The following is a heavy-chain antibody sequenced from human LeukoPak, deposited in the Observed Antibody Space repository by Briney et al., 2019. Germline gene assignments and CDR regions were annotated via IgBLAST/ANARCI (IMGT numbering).Heavy chain of an antibody. CDR2: IYPGDSDT. J-gene: IGHJ3*02. V-gene: IGHV5-51*01. D-gene: IGHD2-2*02. CDR1: GYSFTSYW. Sequence: GESLQISCKGSGYSFTSYWIGWVRQMPGKGLEWMGIIYPGDSDTRYSPSFQGQVTISADKSISTAYLQWSSLKASDTAMYYCASSTPKYCSSTSCYITPLDAFDIWGQGTVVTVSS. CDR3: ASSTPKYCSSTSCYITPLDAFDI.